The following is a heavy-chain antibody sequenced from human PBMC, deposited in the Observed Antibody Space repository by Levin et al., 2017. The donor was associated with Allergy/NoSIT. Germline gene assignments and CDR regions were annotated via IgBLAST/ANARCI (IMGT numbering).Heavy chain of an antibody. CDR1: GDSVSSNSAA. J-gene: IGHJ4*02. D-gene: IGHD1/OR15-1a*01. Sequence: SETLSLTCAISGDSVSSNSAAWNWIRQSPSRGLEWLGRTYYRSKWYNDYAVSVKSRITINPDTSKNQFSLQLNSVTPEDTAVYYCARSPSWGPRSRTKGDFDYWGQGTLVTVSS. V-gene: IGHV6-1*01. CDR2: TYYRSKWYN. CDR3: ARSPSWGPRSRTKGDFDY.